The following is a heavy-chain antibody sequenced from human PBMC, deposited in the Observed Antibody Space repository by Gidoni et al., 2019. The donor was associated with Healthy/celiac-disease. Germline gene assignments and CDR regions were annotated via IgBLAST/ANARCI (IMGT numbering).Heavy chain of an antibody. D-gene: IGHD6-19*01. CDR1: GGTFSSYA. J-gene: IGHJ6*02. V-gene: IGHV1-69*04. CDR3: AREGGIAVAGRDYYYYGMDV. CDR2: IIPILGIA. Sequence: QVQLVQSGAEVKKPGSSVKVSCKASGGTFSSYAISWVRQAPGQGLEWMGRIIPILGIANYAQKFQGRVTITADKSTSTAYMELSSLRSEDTAVYYCAREGGIAVAGRDYYYYGMDVWGQGTTVTVSS.